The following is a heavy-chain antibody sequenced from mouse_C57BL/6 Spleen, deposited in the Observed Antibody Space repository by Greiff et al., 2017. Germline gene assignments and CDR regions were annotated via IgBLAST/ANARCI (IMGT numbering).Heavy chain of an antibody. J-gene: IGHJ3*01. CDR2: IDPSDSET. V-gene: IGHV1-52*01. Sequence: QVQLQQPGAELVRPGSSVKLSCKASGYTFTSYWMHWVKQRPIQGLEWIGNIDPSDSETHYNQKFKDKATLTVDKSSSTAYMQLSSLTSEDSAVYYCARGGSNDVFAYWGQGTRSLSLQ. CDR1: GYTFTSYW. D-gene: IGHD2-12*01. CDR3: ARGGSNDVFAY.